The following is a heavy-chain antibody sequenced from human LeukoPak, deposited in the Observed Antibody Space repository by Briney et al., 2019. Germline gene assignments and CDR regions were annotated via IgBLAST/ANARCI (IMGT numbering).Heavy chain of an antibody. J-gene: IGHJ1*01. Sequence: GASVKASGKASGGTFSSYAISWVRQAPGQGLEWMGGIIPIFGTANYAQKFQGRVTITADESTSTAYMELSSLRSEDTAVYYCARRPRWSQYFQHWGQGTLVTVSS. CDR2: IIPIFGTA. CDR3: ARRPRWSQYFQH. V-gene: IGHV1-69*13. CDR1: GGTFSSYA. D-gene: IGHD6-13*01.